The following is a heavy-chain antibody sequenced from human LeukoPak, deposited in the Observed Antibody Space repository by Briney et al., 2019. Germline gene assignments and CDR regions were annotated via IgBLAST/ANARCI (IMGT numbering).Heavy chain of an antibody. J-gene: IGHJ4*02. CDR3: ARDCSSTTCQGPVLDF. CDR2: IHPSGGNA. CDR1: GYPFTSHY. D-gene: IGHD2/OR15-2a*01. V-gene: IGHV1-46*01. Sequence: ASVKISCKASGYPFTSHYVHWVRQAPGQGLEWMGIIHPSGGNARNTQNFQGRVTMTGDMSTSTVYLELSSLRSEDTAVYYCARDCSSTTCQGPVLDFWGQGTLVTVSS.